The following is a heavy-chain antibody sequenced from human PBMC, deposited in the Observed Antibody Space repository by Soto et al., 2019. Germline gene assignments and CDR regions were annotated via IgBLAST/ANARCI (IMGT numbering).Heavy chain of an antibody. CDR2: TDGDDDK. J-gene: IGHJ5*02. CDR1: GFSLSTSGMC. V-gene: IGHV2-70*01. D-gene: IGHD2-2*01. CDR3: ARIIIRSEERYCSSTSCPTGWFDP. Sequence: SGPTLVNPTQTLALACTSFGFSLSTSGMCGSWIREPPGKALEWLALTDGDDDKYYSTSLKTRLTISKDTSKNQVVLTMTNMDPVDTATYYCARIIIRSEERYCSSTSCPTGWFDPWGQGTLVTVSS.